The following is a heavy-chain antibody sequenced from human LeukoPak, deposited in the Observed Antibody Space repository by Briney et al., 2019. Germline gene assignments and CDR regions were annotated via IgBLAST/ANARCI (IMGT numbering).Heavy chain of an antibody. CDR2: IYTSGST. CDR3: AREGLYYGSGSYSPFDY. Sequence: SQTLSLTCTVSGGSISSGSYYWSWIPQPAGKGLEWIVRIYTSGSTNYNPSLTSRATISVDTSKNHFSLKLSSVTAADTAVYYCAREGLYYGSGSYSPFDYWGQGTLVTVSS. V-gene: IGHV4-61*02. J-gene: IGHJ4*02. CDR1: GGSISSGSYY. D-gene: IGHD3-10*01.